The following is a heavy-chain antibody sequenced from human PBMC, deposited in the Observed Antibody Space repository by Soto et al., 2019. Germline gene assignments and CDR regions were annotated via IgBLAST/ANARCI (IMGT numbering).Heavy chain of an antibody. CDR2: ISSSSSTI. CDR1: GFTFSSYS. CDR3: ARDPSGYSSSWYSLHKYYYYGMDV. J-gene: IGHJ6*02. Sequence: LRLSCAASGFTFSSYSMNWVRQAPGKGLEWVSYISSSSSTIYYADSVKGRFTISRDNAKNSLYLQMNSLRDEDTAVYYCARDPSGYSSSWYSLHKYYYYGMDVWGQGTTVTV. D-gene: IGHD6-13*01. V-gene: IGHV3-48*02.